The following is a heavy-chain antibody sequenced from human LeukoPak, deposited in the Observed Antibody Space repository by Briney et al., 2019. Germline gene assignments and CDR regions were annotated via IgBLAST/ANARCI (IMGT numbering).Heavy chain of an antibody. CDR2: IIPIFGTA. V-gene: IGHV1-69*13. J-gene: IGHJ4*02. CDR3: ARDHTGIAAAGADY. Sequence: ASVKVFCKASGGTFSSYAISWVRQAPGQGLEWMGGIIPIFGTANYAQKFQGRVTITADESTSTAYMELSSLRSEDTAVYYCARDHTGIAAAGADYWGQGTLVTVSS. CDR1: GGTFSSYA. D-gene: IGHD6-13*01.